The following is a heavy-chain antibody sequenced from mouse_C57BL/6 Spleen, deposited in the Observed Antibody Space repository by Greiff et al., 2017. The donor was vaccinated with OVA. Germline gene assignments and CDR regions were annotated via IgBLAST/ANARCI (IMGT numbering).Heavy chain of an antibody. D-gene: IGHD2-3*01. CDR2: ISDGGSYT. Sequence: EVQVVESGGGLVKPGGSLKLSCAASGFTFSSYAMSWVRQTPEKRLEWVATISDGGSYTYYPDNVKGRFTISRDNAKNNLYLQMSHLKSEDTAMYYCARVRLLRYCDVWGTGTTVTVSS. CDR1: GFTFSSYA. J-gene: IGHJ1*03. V-gene: IGHV5-4*01. CDR3: ARVRLLRYCDV.